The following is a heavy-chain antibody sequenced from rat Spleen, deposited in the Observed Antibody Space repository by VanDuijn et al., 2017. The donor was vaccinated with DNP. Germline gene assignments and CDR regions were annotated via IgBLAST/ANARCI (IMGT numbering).Heavy chain of an antibody. CDR2: ITNSGDRS. Sequence: EVQLVESDGGLVQPGRSLKLSCAASGFTFSDYNMAWVRQAPKKGLEWVASITNSGDRSYYSDSVKGRFTISRDNAKNTQYLQMDSLRSEDTATYYCARGGHGGFDYWGQGVMVTVSS. J-gene: IGHJ2*01. CDR3: ARGGHGGFDY. D-gene: IGHD4-1*01. CDR1: GFTFSDYN. V-gene: IGHV5-7*01.